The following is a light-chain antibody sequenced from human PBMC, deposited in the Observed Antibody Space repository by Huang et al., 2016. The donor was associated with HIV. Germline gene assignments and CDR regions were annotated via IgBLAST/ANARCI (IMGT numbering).Light chain of an antibody. J-gene: IGKJ4*01. CDR1: QGISSY. CDR3: QQYYSYTT. CDR2: ADS. Sequence: AIRMTQSPSSLSASTGDRVTITCRASQGISSYLAWYQQKPGKAPKLLIYADSALQSGVPSRFSGSGSGTDFTLTISCLQSEDFATYYCQQYYSYTTFGGGTKVEIK. V-gene: IGKV1-8*01.